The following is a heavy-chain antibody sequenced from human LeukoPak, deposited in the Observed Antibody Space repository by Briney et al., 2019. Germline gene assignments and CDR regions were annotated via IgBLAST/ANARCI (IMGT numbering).Heavy chain of an antibody. J-gene: IGHJ6*02. CDR1: GFTFSDYY. D-gene: IGHD4-17*01. Sequence: GGSLRLSCAASGFTFSDYYMSWIRQAPGKGLEWASYISTSSSYTNYADSVKGRFTISRANAENSLYLQMNSLRAEDTAVYYCASLFTVTKLYYYYGMDVWGQGTTVTVSS. CDR2: ISTSSSYT. V-gene: IGHV3-11*06. CDR3: ASLFTVTKLYYYYGMDV.